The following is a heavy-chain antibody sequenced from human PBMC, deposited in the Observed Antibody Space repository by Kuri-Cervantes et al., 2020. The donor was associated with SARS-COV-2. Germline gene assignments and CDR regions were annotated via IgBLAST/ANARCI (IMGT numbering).Heavy chain of an antibody. J-gene: IGHJ5*02. CDR2: IKSKADGGTT. V-gene: IGHV3-15*01. CDR1: GFIFSNAW. CDR3: TTDLQTHYDFWSGYYVLP. Sequence: GESLKISCAASGFIFSNAWMSWVRQAPGKGLEWVGRIKSKADGGTTDYAAPVKGRFTISRDDSKNTLYLQMNSLKTEDTAVYYCTTDLQTHYDFWSGYYVLPWGQGTLVTVSS. D-gene: IGHD3-3*01.